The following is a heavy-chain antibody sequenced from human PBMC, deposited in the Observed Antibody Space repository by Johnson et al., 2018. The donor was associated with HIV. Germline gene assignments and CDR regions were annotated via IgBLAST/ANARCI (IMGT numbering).Heavy chain of an antibody. D-gene: IGHD6-19*01. CDR3: ATRRRTQQWLLRSAFDI. CDR1: GFSVTSNY. V-gene: IGHV3-53*02. Sequence: VQLVETGGGLIQPGGSLTLSCVASGFSVTSNYMGWVRQAPGKGLEWVSIIYTAGGAYYADSVMGRFSISRDISNNTLYLQMSSLSVEDTALYYCATRRRTQQWLLRSAFDIWGQGTMVTVS. J-gene: IGHJ3*02. CDR2: IYTAGGA.